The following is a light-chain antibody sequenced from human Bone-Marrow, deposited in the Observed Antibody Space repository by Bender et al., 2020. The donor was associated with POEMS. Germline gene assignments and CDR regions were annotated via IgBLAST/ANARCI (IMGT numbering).Light chain of an antibody. V-gene: IGLV1-47*01. J-gene: IGLJ3*02. CDR1: SSNIGRSY. Sequence: QSVLTQPPSASGTPGQRVTISCSGSSSNIGRSYVYWYQQLPETAPKLLIFRNNQRPSGVPDRFSGSKSGNTASLTISGVQAEDEADYYCCSFAGSYTWVFGGGTRLTVL. CDR3: CSFAGSYTWV. CDR2: RNN.